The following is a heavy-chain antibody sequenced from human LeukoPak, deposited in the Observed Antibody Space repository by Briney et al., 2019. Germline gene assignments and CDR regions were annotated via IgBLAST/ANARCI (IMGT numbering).Heavy chain of an antibody. D-gene: IGHD3-10*01. J-gene: IGHJ4*02. CDR2: IYYSGST. Sequence: SETLSLTCTVSGGSISSSSYYWGWIRQPPGRGLEWIGSIYYSGSTYYNPSLKSRATISVDTSKNQFSLKLSSVTAADTAVYYCARTTPVTAGIDYWGQGTLVTVSS. CDR3: ARTTPVTAGIDY. CDR1: GGSISSSSYY. V-gene: IGHV4-39*01.